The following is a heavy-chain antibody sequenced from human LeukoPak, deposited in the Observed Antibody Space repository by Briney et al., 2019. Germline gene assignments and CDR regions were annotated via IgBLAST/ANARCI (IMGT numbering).Heavy chain of an antibody. V-gene: IGHV4-59*01. CDR3: ARSGRPAAPNYFDY. Sequence: SETLSLTCTVSGGSISSYYWSWIRQPPGKGLEWIGYIYYSGSTNYNPSLKSRVTISVDTSKNQFSLKLSSVTAADTAVYYCARSGRPAAPNYFDYWGQGTLVTVSS. J-gene: IGHJ4*02. CDR2: IYYSGST. D-gene: IGHD2-2*01. CDR1: GGSISSYY.